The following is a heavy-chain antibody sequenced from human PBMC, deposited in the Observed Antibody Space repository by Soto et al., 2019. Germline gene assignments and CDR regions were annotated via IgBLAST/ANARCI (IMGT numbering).Heavy chain of an antibody. CDR2: INPSGGST. D-gene: IGHD3-10*01. Sequence: ASVKVSCKASGYTFTSYYMNWVRQAPGQGLEWMGIINPSGGSTSYAQKFQGRVAMTRDTSTSTVYMELSSLRSEDTAVYYCARVGEVTMVRGVIGASGFDPWGQGTLVTVSS. CDR1: GYTFTSYY. V-gene: IGHV1-46*01. CDR3: ARVGEVTMVRGVIGASGFDP. J-gene: IGHJ5*02.